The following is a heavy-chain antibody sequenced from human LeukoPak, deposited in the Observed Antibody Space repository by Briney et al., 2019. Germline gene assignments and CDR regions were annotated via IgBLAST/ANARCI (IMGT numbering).Heavy chain of an antibody. CDR2: ISAYNGNT. J-gene: IGHJ4*02. Sequence: ASVKVSCKASGYTFTSYGISWVRQAPGQGLEWMGWISAYNGNTNYAQKLQGRVTMTTDTSTSTAYMELRSLISDDAAVYYCARGYCSSTSCYSFDYWGQGTLVTVSS. V-gene: IGHV1-18*01. D-gene: IGHD2-2*01. CDR3: ARGYCSSTSCYSFDY. CDR1: GYTFTSYG.